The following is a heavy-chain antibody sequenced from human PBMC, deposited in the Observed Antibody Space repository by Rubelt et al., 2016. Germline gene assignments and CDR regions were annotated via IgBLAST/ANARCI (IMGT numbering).Heavy chain of an antibody. CDR3: ARGSSAANHDAFDI. Sequence: SWVRQAPGKGLEWVSVIYSGGSTYYADSVKGRFTISRDNAKNSLYLQMNSLRAEDTAVYYCARGSSAANHDAFDIWGQGTMVTVSS. CDR2: IYSGGST. J-gene: IGHJ3*02. D-gene: IGHD2-2*01. V-gene: IGHV3-53*01.